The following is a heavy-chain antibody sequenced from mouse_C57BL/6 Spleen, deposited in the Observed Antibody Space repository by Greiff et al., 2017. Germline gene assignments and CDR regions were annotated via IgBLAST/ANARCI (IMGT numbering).Heavy chain of an antibody. CDR3: ARAGYGSSYGYFDV. CDR2: ISYDGSN. CDR1: GYSITSGYY. V-gene: IGHV3-6*01. Sequence: ESGPGLVKPSQSLSLTCSVTGYSITSGYYWNWIRQFPGNKLEWMGYISYDGSNNYNPSLKNRISITRDTSKNQFFLKLNSVTTEDTATYYCARAGYGSSYGYFDVWGTGTTVTVSS. J-gene: IGHJ1*03. D-gene: IGHD1-1*01.